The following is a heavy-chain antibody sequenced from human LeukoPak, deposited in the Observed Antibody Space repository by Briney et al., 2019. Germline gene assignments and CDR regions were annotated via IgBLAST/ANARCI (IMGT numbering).Heavy chain of an antibody. CDR3: ARDGRGVNSQYNCFDF. CDR1: GFTFDTYW. CDR2: IRPDGNEI. J-gene: IGHJ4*02. Sequence: GGSLRLSCTASGFTFDTYWRNWVRQTPGKGLEWVANIRPDGNEIHNVDPVRGRFTISRDNARNSLYLLLNSLGAEDAAVYFCARDGRGVNSQYNCFDFRGQGTLVTVYS. D-gene: IGHD1-26*01. V-gene: IGHV3-7*01.